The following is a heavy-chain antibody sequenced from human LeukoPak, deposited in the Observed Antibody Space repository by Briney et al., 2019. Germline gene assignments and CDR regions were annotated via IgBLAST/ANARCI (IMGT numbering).Heavy chain of an antibody. J-gene: IGHJ4*02. D-gene: IGHD3-10*01. CDR2: ISGSGGST. CDR1: GFTFSSYA. CDR3: AKDRDYYGSGSSKGYFDY. V-gene: IGHV3-23*01. Sequence: GGSLRLSCAASGFTFSSYAMSWVRQAPGKGLEWVSAISGSGGSTYYADSVKGRFTISRDNSKNTLYLQMNSLRAEDTAVYYCAKDRDYYGSGSSKGYFDYWGQGTLVTVSS.